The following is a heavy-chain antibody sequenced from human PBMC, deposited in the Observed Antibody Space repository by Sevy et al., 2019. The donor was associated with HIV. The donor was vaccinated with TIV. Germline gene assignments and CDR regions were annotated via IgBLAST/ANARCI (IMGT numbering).Heavy chain of an antibody. J-gene: IGHJ5*01. V-gene: IGHV4-39*01. D-gene: IGHD2-2*01. CDR1: GGSVSNSRHY. Sequence: SETLSLTCSVSGGSVSNSRHYWAWIRQPPGKALEWIGNIYYTGDTHYKPSLKSRVTISVDTSKNQFSLKLTSVTAADTAFYCCARQRGPSVPDANDSWGQGTLVTVSS. CDR2: IYYTGDT. CDR3: ARQRGPSVPDANDS.